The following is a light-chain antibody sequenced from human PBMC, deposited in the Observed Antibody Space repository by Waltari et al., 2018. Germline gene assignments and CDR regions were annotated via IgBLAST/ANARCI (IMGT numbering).Light chain of an antibody. CDR2: GAS. CDR1: QSVSSSY. Sequence: EIVLTQSPGILSLSPGERDTLSCRASQSVSSSYLAWYQQKPGQAPRVLIHGASNRATGIPDRFSGSGSGTDFTLTISRLEPEDFAVYYCQQYGSSPWTFGQGTKVEIK. V-gene: IGKV3-20*01. J-gene: IGKJ1*01. CDR3: QQYGSSPWT.